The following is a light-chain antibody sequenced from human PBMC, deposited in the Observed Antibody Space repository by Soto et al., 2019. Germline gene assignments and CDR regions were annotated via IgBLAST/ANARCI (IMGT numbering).Light chain of an antibody. V-gene: IGKV1-5*03. CDR1: QTVNGW. CDR2: DVS. CDR3: QQYNDWPRT. J-gene: IGKJ1*01. Sequence: DIQMTQSPSTLSASIGDRVTITCRASQTVNGWLVWYQQRPGKAPKLLIYDVSNLQGGVPSRFSGSGSGTEFTLTISSLQSEDFAVYYCQQYNDWPRTFGQGTKVDIK.